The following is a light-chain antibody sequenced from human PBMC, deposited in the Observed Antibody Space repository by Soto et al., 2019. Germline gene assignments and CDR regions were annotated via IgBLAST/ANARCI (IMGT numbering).Light chain of an antibody. CDR3: QHYNNWPIT. J-gene: IGKJ5*01. CDR1: QSLSTT. Sequence: EIVMTQSPATLSVSPGERASLSCSSSQSLSTTLACYQQKPGQAPRLLIYDASTRATGVPARFSDSGSGTEFTLTISSLQSEDFVVYYCQHYNNWPITFGQGTRLEIK. CDR2: DAS. V-gene: IGKV3-15*01.